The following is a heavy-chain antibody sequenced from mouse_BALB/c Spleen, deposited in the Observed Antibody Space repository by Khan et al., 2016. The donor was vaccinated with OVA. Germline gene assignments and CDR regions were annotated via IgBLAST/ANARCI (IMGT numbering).Heavy chain of an antibody. J-gene: IGHJ3*01. CDR2: IFPGNNDT. Sequence: VQLKQSGTVLARPGASVKMSCKASGYVFTSYWMHWVKQRPGQGLEWIGGIFPGNNDTNYNQKIKGRAKLTAVTSASTANMELSSLTNEDSAVYYGTRAGYGAFAYWGQGTLVTVSA. CDR1: GYVFTSYW. V-gene: IGHV1-5*01. D-gene: IGHD3-1*01. CDR3: TRAGYGAFAY.